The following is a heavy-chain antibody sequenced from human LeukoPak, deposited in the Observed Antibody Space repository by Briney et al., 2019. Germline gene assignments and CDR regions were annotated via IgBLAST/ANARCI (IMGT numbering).Heavy chain of an antibody. V-gene: IGHV1-69*04. J-gene: IGHJ5*02. CDR2: IIPILGIA. D-gene: IGHD2-15*01. Sequence: ASVKVSCKASGGTFSSYAISWVRQAPGQGLEWMGRIIPILGIANYAQKFQGRVTITADKSTSTAYMELSSLRSEDMAVYYCARDAQDCSGGSCYSAYNWFDPWGQGTLVTVSS. CDR1: GGTFSSYA. CDR3: ARDAQDCSGGSCYSAYNWFDP.